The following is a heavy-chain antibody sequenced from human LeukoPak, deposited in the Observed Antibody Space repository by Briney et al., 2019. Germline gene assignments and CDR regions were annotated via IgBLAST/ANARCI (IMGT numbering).Heavy chain of an antibody. J-gene: IGHJ4*02. CDR3: ARDDPYYYDSSGYSGYFDY. V-gene: IGHV4-59*01. D-gene: IGHD3-22*01. CDR2: IYYSGST. CDR1: GVSISSYY. Sequence: SETLSLTCTVSGVSISSYYWSWLRQPPGKGLEGIGYIYYSGSTNYNPSLKSRVTISVDTSKNQFSLKLSSVTAADTAVYYCARDDPYYYDSSGYSGYFDYWGQGTLVTVSS.